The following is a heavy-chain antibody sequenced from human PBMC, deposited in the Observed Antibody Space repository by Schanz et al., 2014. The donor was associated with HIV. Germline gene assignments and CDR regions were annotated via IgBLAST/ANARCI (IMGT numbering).Heavy chain of an antibody. J-gene: IGHJ6*02. CDR1: GFTSGSYW. D-gene: IGHD4-17*01. V-gene: IGHV3-23*04. CDR2: ISGSGGST. Sequence: EVQLVESGGGLVQPGGSLRLSCVASGFTSGSYWMSWVRQVPGKGLEWVAVISGSGGSTYYADSVKGRFTISRDNSKNTLYLQMNRLRAEDTAVYYCAKSRGDSWPYGMDVWGQGTTVTVSS. CDR3: AKSRGDSWPYGMDV.